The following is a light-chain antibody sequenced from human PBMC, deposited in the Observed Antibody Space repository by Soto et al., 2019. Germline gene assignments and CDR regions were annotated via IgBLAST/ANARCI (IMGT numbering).Light chain of an antibody. CDR2: DAS. CDR1: QSASSY. Sequence: EIVLTQSPATLSLSPGERSTLSFRASQSASSYLAWYQQKPGQAPRLLIYDASNRATGIPARFSGSGSGTDFTLTISSLEPEDFAVYYCQQRSNWPTFGQGTKVDIK. V-gene: IGKV3-11*01. J-gene: IGKJ1*01. CDR3: QQRSNWPT.